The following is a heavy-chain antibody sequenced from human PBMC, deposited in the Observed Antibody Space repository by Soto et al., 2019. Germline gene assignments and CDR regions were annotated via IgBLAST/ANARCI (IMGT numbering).Heavy chain of an antibody. Sequence: QVQLVQSGAEVEKPGASVKVSCKASGYTFTASYMHWVRQAPGQGLEWMGIIDPSGGSTSYSQKFQGRVTMTRDTSTSTVYMELNSLRSEDTAVFYCARDSGHYYRSDAFDKWGQGTMVTVSS. V-gene: IGHV1-46*01. J-gene: IGHJ3*02. D-gene: IGHD1-26*01. CDR1: GYTFTASY. CDR2: IDPSGGST. CDR3: ARDSGHYYRSDAFDK.